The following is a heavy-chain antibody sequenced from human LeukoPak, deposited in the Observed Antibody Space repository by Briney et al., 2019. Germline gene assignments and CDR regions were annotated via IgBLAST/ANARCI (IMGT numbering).Heavy chain of an antibody. V-gene: IGHV3-33*01. J-gene: IGHJ3*02. CDR3: ASTPDYYDSSGYPPHAFDI. CDR2: IWYDGTKK. Sequence: PGGSLRLSCAASGFTFTSYGMHWVRQAPGRGLEGVAFIWYDGTKKYYADSVKGRFTISRDNSKNTLSLQMNSLRAEDTAVYYCASTPDYYDSSGYPPHAFDIWGQGTMVTVSS. D-gene: IGHD3-22*01. CDR1: GFTFTSYG.